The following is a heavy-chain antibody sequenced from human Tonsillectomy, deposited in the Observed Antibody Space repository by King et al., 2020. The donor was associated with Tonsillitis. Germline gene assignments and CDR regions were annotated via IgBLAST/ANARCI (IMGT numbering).Heavy chain of an antibody. D-gene: IGHD6-13*01. CDR3: AKDGIAAIDY. CDR2: IRYDGSNK. Sequence: VQLVESGGGVVQPGGSLRLSCAASGFSFSSYGMHWVRQDPGKGLEWLALIRYDGSNKYYGDSVKGRFTISRDNSKNTMSLQMNSLRAEDTAVYYCAKDGIAAIDYWGQGTLVTVCS. V-gene: IGHV3-30*02. CDR1: GFSFSSYG. J-gene: IGHJ4*02.